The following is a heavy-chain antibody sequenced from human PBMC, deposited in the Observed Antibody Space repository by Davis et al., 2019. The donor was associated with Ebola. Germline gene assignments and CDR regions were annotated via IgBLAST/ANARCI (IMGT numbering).Heavy chain of an antibody. CDR2: IKQDGSDK. J-gene: IGHJ5*01. CDR1: GFSFGDYA. CDR3: ARDSGWSGVVS. D-gene: IGHD6-19*01. Sequence: PGGSLRLSCSGSGFSFGDYAMSWVRQAPGKGLEWVANIKQDGSDKNYVDSVKGRFTISRDNAKNSLYLQMNSLRAEDTAVYYCARDSGWSGVVSWGQGTLVTVSS. V-gene: IGHV3-7*03.